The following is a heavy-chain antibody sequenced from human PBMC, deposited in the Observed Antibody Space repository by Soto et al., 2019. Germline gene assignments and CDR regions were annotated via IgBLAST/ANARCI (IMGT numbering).Heavy chain of an antibody. Sequence: QVQLQESGPGLVKPSGTLSLTCAVSGGSISNNYWWSWVRQPPGKGLEWIGEIHHSGSTNYNPSLKRRATRPVDQSKNQLSLKLSSVTDADTAMHYCATKHTVAAALKAGTLDYWGPGTLVTVSS. CDR1: GGSISNNYW. J-gene: IGHJ4*02. D-gene: IGHD6-13*01. CDR2: IHHSGST. CDR3: ATKHTVAAALKAGTLDY. V-gene: IGHV4-4*02.